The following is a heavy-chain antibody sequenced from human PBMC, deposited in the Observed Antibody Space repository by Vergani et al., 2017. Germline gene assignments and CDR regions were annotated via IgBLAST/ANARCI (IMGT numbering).Heavy chain of an antibody. CDR1: GGSIRSTFYY. D-gene: IGHD6-13*01. CDR2: IYYSGST. V-gene: IGHV4-39*01. J-gene: IGHJ6*03. Sequence: QLQLQESDPGLVKPSETLSLTCTVSGGSIRSTFYYWGWIRQPPGKGLEWIVTIYYSGSTYYNPSLKSRVTISVDTSKNQFSLKLNSVTAADTAVYYCARHKEQLVPGNYYYYYYMDVLGKGTTVTVSS. CDR3: ARHKEQLVPGNYYYYYYMDV.